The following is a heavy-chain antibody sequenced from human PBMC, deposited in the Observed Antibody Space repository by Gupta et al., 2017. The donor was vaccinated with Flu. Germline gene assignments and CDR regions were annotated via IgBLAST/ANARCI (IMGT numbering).Heavy chain of an antibody. Sequence: QVQLVQSGAEVKEHGSSVKVSCKASGDTFNTDSIYWVPQAPGGGLEWKGGILPIIGAVNYAQQFQGRVTITADEPTRTAYMELSSLKSGDTAVYYCAREFPGGGDCYFLDSWGQGTLVSVSA. CDR1: GDTFNTDS. D-gene: IGHD2-21*02. CDR3: AREFPGGGDCYFLDS. V-gene: IGHV1-69*01. J-gene: IGHJ4*02. CDR2: ILPIIGAV.